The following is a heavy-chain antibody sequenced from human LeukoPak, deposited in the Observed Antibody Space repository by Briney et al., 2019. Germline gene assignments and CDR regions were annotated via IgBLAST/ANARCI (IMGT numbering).Heavy chain of an antibody. CDR1: GFSFSSYA. CDR3: AKASEVGRGYFDY. Sequence: PGGSLRLSCAASGFSFSSYAMSWVRQAPGKGLEWVSVISGSGGSTNYAASVKGRFTMSRDNSQNTLYLQMNSLRVEDTAVYYCAKASEVGRGYFDYWGQGTLVTVS. J-gene: IGHJ4*02. V-gene: IGHV3-23*01. CDR2: ISGSGGST. D-gene: IGHD1-26*01.